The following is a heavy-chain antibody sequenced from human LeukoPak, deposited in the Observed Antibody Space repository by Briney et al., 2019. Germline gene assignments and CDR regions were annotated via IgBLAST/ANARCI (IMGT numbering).Heavy chain of an antibody. J-gene: IGHJ5*02. CDR2: INAGNGNT. V-gene: IGHV1-3*01. CDR3: ARAPNYYDSSGNLISPENWFDP. CDR1: GYTFTSYA. D-gene: IGHD3-22*01. Sequence: ASVKVSCKASGYTFTSYAMHWVRQAPGQRLEWMGWINAGNGNTKYSQEFQGRVTMTTDTSTSTAYMELRSLRSDDTAVYYCARAPNYYDSSGNLISPENWFDPWGQGTLVTVSS.